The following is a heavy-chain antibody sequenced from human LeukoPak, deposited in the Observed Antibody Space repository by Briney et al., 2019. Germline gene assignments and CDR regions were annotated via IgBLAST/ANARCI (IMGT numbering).Heavy chain of an antibody. CDR1: GVSISSYY. V-gene: IGHV4-59*08. CDR3: ARGPPLTYYDILTGHDAFDI. D-gene: IGHD3-9*01. J-gene: IGHJ3*02. CDR2: IYYSGST. Sequence: PSETLSLTCTVSGVSISSYYWSWIRQPPGKGLEWIGYIYYSGSTNYSPSLKSRVTISLDTSKNQFSLKLSSVTAADTAVYYCARGPPLTYYDILTGHDAFDIWGQGTMVTVSS.